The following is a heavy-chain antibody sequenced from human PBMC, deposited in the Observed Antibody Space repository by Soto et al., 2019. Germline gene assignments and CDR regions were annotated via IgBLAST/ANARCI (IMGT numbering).Heavy chain of an antibody. J-gene: IGHJ6*02. CDR2: IWYDGSNK. CDR3: ARYEXVPAAAPYYYYYYGMDV. V-gene: IGHV3-33*01. D-gene: IGHD2-2*01. Sequence: PGGSLRLSCAASGFTFSSYGMHWVRQAPGKGLEWVAVIWYDGSNKYYADSVKGRFTISRDNSKNTLYLQMNSLRAEDTAVYYCARYEXVPAAAPYYYYYYGMDVWGQGTTVTVSS. CDR1: GFTFSSYG.